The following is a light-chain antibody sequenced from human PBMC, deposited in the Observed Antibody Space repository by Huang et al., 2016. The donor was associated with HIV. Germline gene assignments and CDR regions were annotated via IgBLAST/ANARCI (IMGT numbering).Light chain of an antibody. Sequence: EIVLTQSPGTLSLSPGERATFSCRASQSVSSSYVAWYQQKPGQAPRLLIYGAVSRATGIPDRFSGSGSGTDFTLTISRLEPEDFAVYYCQQYGSSPLTFGGGTKVEIK. CDR1: QSVSSSY. CDR3: QQYGSSPLT. V-gene: IGKV3-20*01. CDR2: GAV. J-gene: IGKJ4*01.